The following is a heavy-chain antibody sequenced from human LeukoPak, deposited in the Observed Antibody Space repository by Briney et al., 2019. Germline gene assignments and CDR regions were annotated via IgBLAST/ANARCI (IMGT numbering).Heavy chain of an antibody. CDR3: ARDFHGDYDY. D-gene: IGHD4-17*01. J-gene: IGHJ4*02. Sequence: SETLSLTCTVSGGSISSGTYYWSWIRQPAGKGLEWIGRIYTSGSTNYNPSLKSRVTISVDTSKNQFSLKLSSVTAADTAVYYCARDFHGDYDYWGQGTLVTVSS. CDR1: GGSISSGTYY. V-gene: IGHV4-61*02. CDR2: IYTSGST.